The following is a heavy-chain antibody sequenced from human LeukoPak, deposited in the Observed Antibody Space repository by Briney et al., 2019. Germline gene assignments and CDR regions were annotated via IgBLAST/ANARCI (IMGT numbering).Heavy chain of an antibody. D-gene: IGHD3-22*01. Sequence: GGSLRLSCAASGFTFSSYWMHWVRQAPGKGLVWVSRINSDGSTTRYADSVKGRFTISRDNAKNTLYLQMNSLRAEDTAVYYCARDDSSLLDAFDMWGQGTMVTVSS. V-gene: IGHV3-74*01. CDR2: INSDGSTT. CDR1: GFTFSSYW. CDR3: ARDDSSLLDAFDM. J-gene: IGHJ3*02.